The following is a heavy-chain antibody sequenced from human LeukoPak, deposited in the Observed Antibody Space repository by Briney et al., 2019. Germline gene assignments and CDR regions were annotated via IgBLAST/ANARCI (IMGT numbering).Heavy chain of an antibody. J-gene: IGHJ4*02. CDR1: GGSISSGSYY. D-gene: IGHD5-24*01. CDR3: AREDGYRYYLDY. Sequence: SETLSLTCTVSGGSISSGSYYWSWIRQPAGKGLEWIGRIYTSGSTNYNPSLKSRVTISVDTSKNQFSLKLSSVTAADTAVYYCAREDGYRYYLDYWGQGTLVTVSS. CDR2: IYTSGST. V-gene: IGHV4-61*02.